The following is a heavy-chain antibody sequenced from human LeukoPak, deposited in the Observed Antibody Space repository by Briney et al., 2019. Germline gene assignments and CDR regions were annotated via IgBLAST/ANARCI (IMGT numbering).Heavy chain of an antibody. CDR2: INHSGST. CDR1: GGSFSGYY. J-gene: IGHJ4*02. CDR3: ARGKYSYGLGGHYFDY. D-gene: IGHD5-18*01. Sequence: SETLSLTCAVYGGSFSGYYWSWIRQPPGKGLEWIGEINHSGSTNYNPSLKSRVTISVDTSKNQFSLKLSSVTAADTAVYYCARGKYSYGLGGHYFDYWGQGTLVIVSS. V-gene: IGHV4-34*01.